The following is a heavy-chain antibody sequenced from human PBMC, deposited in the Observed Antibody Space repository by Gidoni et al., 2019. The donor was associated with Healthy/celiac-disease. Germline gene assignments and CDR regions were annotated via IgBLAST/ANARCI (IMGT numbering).Heavy chain of an antibody. D-gene: IGHD6-19*01. CDR1: GFTFSSNA. V-gene: IGHV3-23*01. CDR3: ANSPVAGRGYYYGMDV. J-gene: IGHJ6*02. Sequence: EVQLLESGGGLVQPGGSLRLSCAASGFTFSSNAMSWVRQAPGKGLEWVSAISGSGGSTYYADSVKGRFTISRDNSKNTLYLQMNSLRAEDTAVYYCANSPVAGRGYYYGMDVWGQGTTVTVSS. CDR2: ISGSGGST.